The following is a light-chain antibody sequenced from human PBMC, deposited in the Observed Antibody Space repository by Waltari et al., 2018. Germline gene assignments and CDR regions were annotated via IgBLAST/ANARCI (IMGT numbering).Light chain of an antibody. CDR2: EVS. V-gene: IGLV2-14*01. Sequence: QSALTQPASVSGSPGQSITISCTGTSSDVGGHNFVSWYQQHPGKAPNLMIYEVSNRPSGVSNRFSGSKSGNTASLTISGLQAEDDAAYYCSSYTSDTTHWVFGGGTELTVL. CDR1: SSDVGGHNF. CDR3: SSYTSDTTHWV. J-gene: IGLJ3*02.